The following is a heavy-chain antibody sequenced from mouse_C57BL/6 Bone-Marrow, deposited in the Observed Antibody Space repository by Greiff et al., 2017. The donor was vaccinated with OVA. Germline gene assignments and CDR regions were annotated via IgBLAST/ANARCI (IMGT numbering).Heavy chain of an antibody. Sequence: VQLQQSGAELVKPGASVKLSCKASGYTFTEYTIHWVKQRPGQGLEWIGWVYPGSGSIKYNEKFKDKGTLTADKASTTVYMELNRLTSEDSAVYIYARHRHRIRHEFAYWGQGTLVTVSA. V-gene: IGHV1-62-2*01. D-gene: IGHD3-1*01. CDR2: VYPGSGSI. J-gene: IGHJ3*01. CDR1: GYTFTEYT. CDR3: ARHRHRIRHEFAY.